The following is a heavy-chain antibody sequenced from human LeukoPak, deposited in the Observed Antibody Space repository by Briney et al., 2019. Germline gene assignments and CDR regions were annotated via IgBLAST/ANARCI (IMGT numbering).Heavy chain of an antibody. CDR2: MYYGGSP. V-gene: IGHV4-59*13. D-gene: IGHD1-26*01. Sequence: SETLSLTCTVSGGTISSFYWSWIRQPPGKGLEWIGYMYYGGSPNYNPSLKSRVITSLDTSKNQFSLKLNSVTTADTAVYYCVTGRYSYGWYDHWGQGILVTVSS. CDR3: VTGRYSYGWYDH. CDR1: GGTISSFY. J-gene: IGHJ5*02.